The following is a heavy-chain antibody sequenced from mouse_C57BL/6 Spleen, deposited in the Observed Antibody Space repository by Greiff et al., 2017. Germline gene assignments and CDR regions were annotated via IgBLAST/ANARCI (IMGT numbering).Heavy chain of an antibody. CDR3: TRSSSGYAMDY. V-gene: IGHV5-9-1*02. CDR1: GFTFSSYA. J-gene: IGHJ4*01. Sequence: EVKLVESGEGLVKPGGSLKLSCAASGFTFSSYAMSWVRQTPEKRLEWVAYISSGGDYIYYADTVKGRFTISRDNARNTLYLQMSSLKSEDTAMYYCTRSSSGYAMDYWGQGTSVTVAS. CDR2: ISSGGDYI. D-gene: IGHD1-1*01.